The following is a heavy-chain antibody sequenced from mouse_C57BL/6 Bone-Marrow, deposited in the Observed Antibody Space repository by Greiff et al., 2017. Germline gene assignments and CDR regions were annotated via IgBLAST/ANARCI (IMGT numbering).Heavy chain of an antibody. CDR1: GYTFTSYT. J-gene: IGHJ3*01. V-gene: IGHV1-4*01. Sequence: QVQLKQSGAELARPGASVKMSCKASGYTFTSYTMHWVKQRPGQGLEWIGYINPSSGYTKYNQKFKDKATLTADKSSSTAYMQLSSLTSEDSAVXYCARGDGYSAWFAYWGQGTLVTVSA. D-gene: IGHD2-3*01. CDR3: ARGDGYSAWFAY. CDR2: INPSSGYT.